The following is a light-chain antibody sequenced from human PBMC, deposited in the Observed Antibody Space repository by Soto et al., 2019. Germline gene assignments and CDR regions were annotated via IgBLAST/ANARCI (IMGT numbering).Light chain of an antibody. V-gene: IGLV1-44*01. J-gene: IGLJ1*01. CDR2: GNN. CDR1: SSNIGSNT. CDR3: AAWDDSLNGLYV. Sequence: QSVLTQPPSASGTPGQRVTISYSGSSSNIGSNTVNWYQQLPGTAPKLLIYGNNQRPSGLPDRFSGSRSGTSASLAISGLQSEDEADYYCAAWDDSLNGLYVFGTGTKLTVL.